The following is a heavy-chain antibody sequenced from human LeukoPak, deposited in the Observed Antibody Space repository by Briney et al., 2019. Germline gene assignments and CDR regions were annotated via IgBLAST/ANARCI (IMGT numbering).Heavy chain of an antibody. J-gene: IGHJ4*02. CDR3: ARGGRWLQSYYFDY. D-gene: IGHD5-24*01. Sequence: VASVKVSCKASGYTFTGYYMHWVRQAPGQGLEWMGWINPNSGGTNYAQKFQGRVTMIRDTSISTAYMELSRLRSDDTAVYYCARGGRWLQSYYFDYWGQGTLVTVSS. V-gene: IGHV1-2*02. CDR1: GYTFTGYY. CDR2: INPNSGGT.